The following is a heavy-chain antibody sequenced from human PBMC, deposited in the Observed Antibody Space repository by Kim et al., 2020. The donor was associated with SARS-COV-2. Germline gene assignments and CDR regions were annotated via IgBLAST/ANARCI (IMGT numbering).Heavy chain of an antibody. D-gene: IGHD2-15*01. CDR1: GFTFSSYA. J-gene: IGHJ6*02. Sequence: GGSLRLSCAASGFTFSSYAMSWVRQAPGKGLEWVSAISGSGGSTYYADSVKGRFTISRDNSKNTLYLQMNSLRAEDTAVYYCAKDGEDTEDYYYGMDVWGQGTTVTVSS. V-gene: IGHV3-23*01. CDR3: AKDGEDTEDYYYGMDV. CDR2: ISGSGGST.